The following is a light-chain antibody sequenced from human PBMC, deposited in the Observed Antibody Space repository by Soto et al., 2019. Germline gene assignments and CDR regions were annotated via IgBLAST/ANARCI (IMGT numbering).Light chain of an antibody. V-gene: IGKV1-5*03. CDR2: KAS. CDR1: QSISSW. Sequence: DIQMTQSPSTLSASVGDRVTITCRASQSISSWLAWYQQKPGKAPNLLIYKASSLESGVPSRFSGSGSGTEFNLTISSLQPDDFATYNCQQYNSDSPYTFGQGTKLEIK. J-gene: IGKJ2*01. CDR3: QQYNSDSPYT.